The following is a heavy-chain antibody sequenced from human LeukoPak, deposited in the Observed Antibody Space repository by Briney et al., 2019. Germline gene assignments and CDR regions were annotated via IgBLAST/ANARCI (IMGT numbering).Heavy chain of an antibody. CDR2: IWHDASAD. CDR1: GVSFRTYG. CDR3: AKDHTGGWSGYFDY. J-gene: IGHJ4*02. D-gene: IGHD6-19*01. V-gene: IGHV3-33*06. Sequence: PGGSLRLSCAASGVSFRTYGVHWVRQAPGKGLEWVAVIWHDASADFYGDSVRGRFSISRDDSRNTAYLQMDSPRADDTALYYCAKDHTGGWSGYFDYWGQGTLVTVSS.